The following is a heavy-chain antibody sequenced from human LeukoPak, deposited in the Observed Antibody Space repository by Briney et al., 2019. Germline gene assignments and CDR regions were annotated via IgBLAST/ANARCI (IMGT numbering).Heavy chain of an antibody. D-gene: IGHD3-16*01. J-gene: IGHJ3*02. Sequence: SETLSLTCTVSGGSISSSSYYWGWIRQPPGKGLEWIGSIYYSGSTYYNPSLKSRVTISVDTSKNQFSLKLSSVTAADTAVYYCASPPRAERLDGGDAFDIWGQGTMVTVSS. CDR3: ASPPRAERLDGGDAFDI. CDR1: GGSISSSSYY. V-gene: IGHV4-39*01. CDR2: IYYSGST.